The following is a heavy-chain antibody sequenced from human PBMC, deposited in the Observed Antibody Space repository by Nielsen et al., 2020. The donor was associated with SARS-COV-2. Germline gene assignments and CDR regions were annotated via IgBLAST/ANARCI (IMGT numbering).Heavy chain of an antibody. CDR3: AKISWYYYGEDAFDI. Sequence: GGSLRLSCAASGFTFSSYGMHWVRQAPGKGLEWVAVISYDGSNKYYADSVKGRFTISRDNSKNTLYLQMNSLRAEDTAVYYCAKISWYYYGEDAFDIGGQGTMVTVSS. CDR2: ISYDGSNK. D-gene: IGHD3-10*01. J-gene: IGHJ3*02. V-gene: IGHV3-30*18. CDR1: GFTFSSYG.